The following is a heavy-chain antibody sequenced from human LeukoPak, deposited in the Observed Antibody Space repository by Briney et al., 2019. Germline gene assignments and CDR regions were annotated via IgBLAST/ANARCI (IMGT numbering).Heavy chain of an antibody. CDR3: ARAVAVAGTGWFDP. D-gene: IGHD6-19*01. V-gene: IGHV4-39*07. CDR1: GGSISSSSSY. J-gene: IGHJ5*02. Sequence: SETLSLTCSVSGGSISSSSSYWGWIRQPPGKGLERIGNIYYRGSTYYKPSLKSRVTISVDTSKNQFSLKLSSVTAADTAVYYCARAVAVAGTGWFDPWGQGTLVTVSS. CDR2: IYYRGST.